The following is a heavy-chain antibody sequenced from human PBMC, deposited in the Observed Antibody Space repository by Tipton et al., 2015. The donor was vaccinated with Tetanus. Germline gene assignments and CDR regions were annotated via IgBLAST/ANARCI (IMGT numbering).Heavy chain of an antibody. V-gene: IGHV4-61*08. CDR3: ARTAIFGLITYRAFDL. CDR2: IYYLGNT. CDR1: GISVSTSDYY. J-gene: IGHJ3*01. Sequence: TLSLTCTVSGISVSTSDYYWSWVRQPPGKELEWIGYIYYLGNTAYNPSLQSRVSMSVDTSKKQFSLRLNSVAAADTAIYYCARTAIFGLITYRAFDLWGLGTIVTVSS. D-gene: IGHD3-3*01.